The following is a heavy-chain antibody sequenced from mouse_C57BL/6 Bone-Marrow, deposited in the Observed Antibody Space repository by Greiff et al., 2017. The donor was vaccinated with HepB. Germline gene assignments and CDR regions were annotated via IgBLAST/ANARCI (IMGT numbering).Heavy chain of an antibody. V-gene: IGHV5-4*03. Sequence: DVKLVESGGGLVKPGGSLKLSCAASGFTFSSYAMSWVRQTPEKRLEWVATISDGGSYTYYPDNVKGRFTISRDNAKNNLYLQMSHLKSEDTAMYYCARGTGYAMDYWGQGTSVTVSS. CDR3: ARGTGYAMDY. J-gene: IGHJ4*01. D-gene: IGHD4-1*01. CDR2: ISDGGSYT. CDR1: GFTFSSYA.